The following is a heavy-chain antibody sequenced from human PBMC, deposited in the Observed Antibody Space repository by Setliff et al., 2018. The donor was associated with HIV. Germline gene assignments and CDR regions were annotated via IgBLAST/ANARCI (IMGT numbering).Heavy chain of an antibody. Sequence: TSETLSLTCAVYGGSVSGHYWGWFRQPPGKGLEWIGEITPSGATNYLPSLKSRVTMSLDTSKNQSSLKMTSVTAADTALYYCSNWNTTIDEDAWGQGTLVTVSS. D-gene: IGHD5-18*01. CDR1: GGSVSGHY. J-gene: IGHJ5*02. CDR2: ITPSGAT. CDR3: SNWNTTIDEDA. V-gene: IGHV4-34*01.